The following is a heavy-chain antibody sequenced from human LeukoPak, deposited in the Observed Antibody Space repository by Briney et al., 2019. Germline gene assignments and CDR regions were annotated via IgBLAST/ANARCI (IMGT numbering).Heavy chain of an antibody. CDR2: ISYDGSNK. CDR1: GFTFSSYA. CDR3: ARDGGFSWYCFDY. D-gene: IGHD6-13*01. Sequence: PGGSLRLSCAASGFTFSSYAMHWVRQAPGKGLEWVAVISYDGSNKYYADSVKGRFTISRDNSKNTLYLQMNSLRAEDTAVYYCARDGGFSWYCFDYWGQGTLVTVSS. V-gene: IGHV3-30-3*01. J-gene: IGHJ4*02.